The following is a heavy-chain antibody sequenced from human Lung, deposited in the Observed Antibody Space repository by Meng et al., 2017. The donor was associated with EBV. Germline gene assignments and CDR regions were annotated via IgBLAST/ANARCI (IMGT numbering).Heavy chain of an antibody. D-gene: IGHD3-10*01. Sequence: EVQLVESGGXLVKPGGSRRLSCAASGFTFSNYSMNWVRQATGKGLEWVSSISSSSSYIYYADSVKGRFTISRDNAKNSLYLQMNSLRAEDTAVYYCARDMVRGGNWFDPWGQGTLVTVSS. J-gene: IGHJ5*02. CDR3: ARDMVRGGNWFDP. CDR1: GFTFSNYS. V-gene: IGHV3-21*01. CDR2: ISSSSSYI.